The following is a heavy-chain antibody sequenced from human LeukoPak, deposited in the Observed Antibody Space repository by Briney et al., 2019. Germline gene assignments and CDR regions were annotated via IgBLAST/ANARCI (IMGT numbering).Heavy chain of an antibody. J-gene: IGHJ4*02. D-gene: IGHD6-19*01. CDR1: GFTFSSYS. V-gene: IGHV3-21*01. Sequence: GGSLRLSCAASGFTFSSYSMNWVRQAPGKGLEWVSSISSSSSYIYYADSVKGRFTISRDNAKNPLYLQMNSLRAEDTAVYYCARVLGWAYYFDYWGQGTLVTVSS. CDR2: ISSSSSYI. CDR3: ARVLGWAYYFDY.